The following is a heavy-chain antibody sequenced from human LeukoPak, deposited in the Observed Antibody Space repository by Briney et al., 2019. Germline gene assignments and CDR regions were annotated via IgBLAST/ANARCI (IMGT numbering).Heavy chain of an antibody. Sequence: SETLSLTCTVSGGSVSSGSYYWSWIRQPPGKGLEWIGYIYYSGSTNYNPSLKSRVTISVDTSKNQFSLKLSSVTAADTAVYYCARGYDSSGYYPEYFDYWGQGTLVTVSS. CDR3: ARGYDSSGYYPEYFDY. CDR1: GGSVSSGSYY. CDR2: IYYSGST. D-gene: IGHD3-22*01. J-gene: IGHJ4*02. V-gene: IGHV4-61*01.